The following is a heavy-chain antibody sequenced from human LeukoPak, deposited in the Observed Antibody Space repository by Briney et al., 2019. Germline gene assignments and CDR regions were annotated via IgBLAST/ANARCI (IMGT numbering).Heavy chain of an antibody. CDR1: GGSFSGYY. J-gene: IGHJ5*02. V-gene: IGHV4-34*01. CDR3: ARDRGFGENNWFDP. CDR2: INHSGST. D-gene: IGHD3-10*01. Sequence: SETLSLTCAVYGGSFSGYYWSWIRQPPGKGLEWIGEINHSGSTNYNPSLKSRVTISVDTSKNQFSLKLSSVTAADTAVYYCARDRGFGENNWFDPWGQGTLVTVSS.